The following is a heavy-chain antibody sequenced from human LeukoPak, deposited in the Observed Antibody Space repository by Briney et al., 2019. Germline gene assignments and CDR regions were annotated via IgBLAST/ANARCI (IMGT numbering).Heavy chain of an antibody. CDR2: IYSRGGT. J-gene: IGHJ4*02. CDR1: GFTVSSNF. Sequence: PGGSLRLSCAASGFTVSSNFMSWVRQAPGEGLEFGSVIYSRGGTYYADSVQGRFTISRDASKNTLFLQMNSLRADDTAVYYCARKTDSSGSGDYWGQGTLVTVSS. V-gene: IGHV3-53*01. CDR3: ARKTDSSGSGDY. D-gene: IGHD3-22*01.